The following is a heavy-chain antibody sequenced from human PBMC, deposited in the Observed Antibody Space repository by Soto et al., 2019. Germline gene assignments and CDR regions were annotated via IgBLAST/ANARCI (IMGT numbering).Heavy chain of an antibody. CDR3: VRETQIVMVVVPTPGSPGAFDM. D-gene: IGHD2-15*01. CDR1: GFSFRNYN. Sequence: QMQLVESGGGVVQPGRSLRLSCAASGFSFRNYNLHWVRQAPGKGLEWVAVVSHDGVNKHYAESVKGRLSISRDSSRDTLYLQMNSLRPEDTAVYYCVRETQIVMVVVPTPGSPGAFDMWGPGTMVTVSS. J-gene: IGHJ3*02. V-gene: IGHV3-30-3*01. CDR2: VSHDGVNK.